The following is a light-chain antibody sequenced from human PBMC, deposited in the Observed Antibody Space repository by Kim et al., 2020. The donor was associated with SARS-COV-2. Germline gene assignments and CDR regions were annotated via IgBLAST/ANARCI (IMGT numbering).Light chain of an antibody. CDR3: QVWDSTIGHVV. CDR2: YDG. J-gene: IGLJ3*02. Sequence: APGQTAMITCGGNNSGGCSVHWYQQRPGQAPVLVISYDGDRPSGIPERFYGFNSGNTATLTISRVEAGDEADYYCQVWDSTIGHVVFGGGTQLTVL. V-gene: IGLV3-21*04. CDR1: NSGGCS.